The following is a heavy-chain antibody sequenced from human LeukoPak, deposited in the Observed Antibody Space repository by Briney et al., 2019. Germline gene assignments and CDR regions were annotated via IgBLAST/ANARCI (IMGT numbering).Heavy chain of an antibody. CDR2: INHSGST. D-gene: IGHD5/OR15-5a*01. CDR1: GGSFSGYY. V-gene: IGHV4-34*01. Sequence: SETLSLTCAVYGGSFSGYYWSWIRQPPGKGLEWIGEINHSGSTNYNPSLKSRVTISVDTSKNQFSLKLSSVTAADTAVYYCARGLHLSTCDYWGQGTLVTVSS. J-gene: IGHJ4*02. CDR3: ARGLHLSTCDY.